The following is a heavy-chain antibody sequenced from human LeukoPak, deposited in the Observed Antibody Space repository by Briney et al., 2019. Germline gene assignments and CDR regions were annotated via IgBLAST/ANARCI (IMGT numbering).Heavy chain of an antibody. J-gene: IGHJ6*02. CDR1: GGSISSYY. V-gene: IGHV4-59*01. D-gene: IGHD6-19*01. Sequence: SETLSLTCTVSGGSISSYYWSWIRQPPGKGLEWVGYIYYSGSANYNPPLKSRVTISVDTSKNQSSLKLSSVTAADTAVYYCARGASSSGWSYYYYYYGMDVWGQGTTVTVSS. CDR2: IYYSGSA. CDR3: ARGASSSGWSYYYYYYGMDV.